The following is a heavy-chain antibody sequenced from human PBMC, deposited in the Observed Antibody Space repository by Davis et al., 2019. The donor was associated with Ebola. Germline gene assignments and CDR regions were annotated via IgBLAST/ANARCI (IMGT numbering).Heavy chain of an antibody. CDR2: INPNDGRT. Sequence: AASVKVSCKASGYTFTNYYMHWVRQAPGQGLEWMGMINPNDGRTIYAQKFQGRVTMTRDTSTYTLYMELSSLRSEDTAVYYCARAIYYYDSSGYSDYWGQGTLVTVSS. CDR3: ARAIYYYDSSGYSDY. D-gene: IGHD3-22*01. V-gene: IGHV1-46*01. CDR1: GYTFTNYY. J-gene: IGHJ4*02.